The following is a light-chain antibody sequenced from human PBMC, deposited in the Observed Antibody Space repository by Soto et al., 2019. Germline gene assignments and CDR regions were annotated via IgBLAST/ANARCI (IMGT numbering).Light chain of an antibody. Sequence: DIQMTQSPPTLSASVGDRVSITCRASQSISVWLAWFQQKPGKAPKLLIYDASTLQSEVPSRFSGNGSGTEFTLTISRLQPDDFATYYCQHYNSYPYTFGQGTKLEI. CDR3: QHYNSYPYT. J-gene: IGKJ2*01. CDR1: QSISVW. CDR2: DAS. V-gene: IGKV1-5*01.